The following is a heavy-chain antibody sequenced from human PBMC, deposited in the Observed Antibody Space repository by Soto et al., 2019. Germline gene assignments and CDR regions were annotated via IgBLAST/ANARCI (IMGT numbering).Heavy chain of an antibody. V-gene: IGHV3-30*18. CDR2: VSHDGRNT. J-gene: IGHJ4*02. CDR3: AKGGRQWLVTSDFNY. D-gene: IGHD6-19*01. Sequence: GKGLEWVAVVSHDGRNTHYADSVKGRFTISRDSSKNTVSLEMTSLRAEDTAVYYCAKGGRQWLVTSDFNYWGQGALVTVSS.